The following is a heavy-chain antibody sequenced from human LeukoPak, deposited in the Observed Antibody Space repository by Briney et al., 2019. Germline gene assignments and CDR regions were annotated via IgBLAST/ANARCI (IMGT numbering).Heavy chain of an antibody. D-gene: IGHD2-2*01. CDR2: IIPIFGTA. CDR3: ARVVPVTPSEYYYYGMDV. Sequence: ASVKVSCKASGGTFSSYAISWVRQAPGQGLEWMGGIIPIFGTANYAQKFQGRVTITADESTSTAYMELSSLRSEDTAVYYCARVVPVTPSEYYYYGMDVWGKGTTVTVSS. V-gene: IGHV1-69*13. J-gene: IGHJ6*04. CDR1: GGTFSSYA.